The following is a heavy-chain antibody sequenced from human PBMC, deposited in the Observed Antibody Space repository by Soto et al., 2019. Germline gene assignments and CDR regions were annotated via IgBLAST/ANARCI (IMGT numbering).Heavy chain of an antibody. D-gene: IGHD3-22*01. Sequence: LSLTCAVYHGSCSGYYWRWIRQPPGKGLEWSGEISHSGSTNYNPSLQSRVTISVDTSKNQFSLKLSSVTAADTAVYYCAREGLCSYYDSKRPRHFDYWGQGTLVTVSS. CDR2: ISHSGST. J-gene: IGHJ4*02. CDR3: AREGLCSYYDSKRPRHFDY. CDR1: HGSCSGYY. V-gene: IGHV4-34*01.